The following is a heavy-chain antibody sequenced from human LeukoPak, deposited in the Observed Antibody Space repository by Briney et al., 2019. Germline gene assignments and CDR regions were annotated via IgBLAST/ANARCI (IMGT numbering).Heavy chain of an antibody. CDR2: INHSGST. D-gene: IGHD3-3*01. CDR1: GVLFSDAW. Sequence: PGGSLRLSCVLSGVLFSDAWMSWVRQAPGKGLEWIGEINHSGSTNYNPSLKSRVTISVDTSKNQFSLKLSSVTAADTAVYYCARGRNDFWSGSWGNWFDPWGQGTLVTVSS. CDR3: ARGRNDFWSGSWGNWFDP. J-gene: IGHJ5*02. V-gene: IGHV4-34*01.